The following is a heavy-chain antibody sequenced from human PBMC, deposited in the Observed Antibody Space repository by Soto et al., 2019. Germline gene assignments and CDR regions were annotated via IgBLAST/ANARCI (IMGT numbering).Heavy chain of an antibody. CDR3: ATDVWDPIRYSYGYRCGSFDY. CDR2: VEEDGMVK. J-gene: IGHJ4*02. V-gene: IGHV3-7*03. CDR1: LFTFRCSW. D-gene: IGHD5-18*01. Sequence: GSLRLSCAASLFTFRCSWVSLVRQAAWKGLEGVASVEEDGMVKDYFYYVEGRFTISRDNAKNPPYLQMNGLRAEDTAVYYCATDVWDPIRYSYGYRCGSFDYWGQGTLVTVSS.